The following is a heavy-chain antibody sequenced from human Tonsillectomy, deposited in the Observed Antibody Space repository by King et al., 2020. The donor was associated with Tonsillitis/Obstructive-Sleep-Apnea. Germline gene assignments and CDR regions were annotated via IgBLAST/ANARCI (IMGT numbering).Heavy chain of an antibody. CDR2: IYWDDDK. Sequence: TLKESGPTLVKPTQTLTLTCTFSGFSLSTSGLGVGWIRQPPGKALEWLALIYWDDDKRYSPSLKSRLTITKDTSKNQVVLTMTNMDPVDTATYYCAHPISYSGSAAGLAFDIWGQGTMVTVSS. CDR3: AHPISYSGSAAGLAFDI. J-gene: IGHJ3*02. CDR1: GFSLSTSGLG. D-gene: IGHD1-26*01. V-gene: IGHV2-5*02.